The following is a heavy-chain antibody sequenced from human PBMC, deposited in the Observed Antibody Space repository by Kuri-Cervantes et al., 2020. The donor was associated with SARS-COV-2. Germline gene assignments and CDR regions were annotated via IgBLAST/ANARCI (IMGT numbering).Heavy chain of an antibody. CDR2: INPNSGGT. CDR1: GYTFTGYY. J-gene: IGHJ6*03. CDR3: ARGLVDRYCSSTSCPYYYYYYMDV. D-gene: IGHD2-2*01. Sequence: ASVKVSCKASGYTFTGYYMHWVRQAPGQGLEWMGWINPNSGGTNYAQKFQGRVTITTDESTSTAYMELSSLRSEDTAVYYCARGLVDRYCSSTSCPYYYYYYMDVWGKGTTVTVSS. V-gene: IGHV1-2*02.